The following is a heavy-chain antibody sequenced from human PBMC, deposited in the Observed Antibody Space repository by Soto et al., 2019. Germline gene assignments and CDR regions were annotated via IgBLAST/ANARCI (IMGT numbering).Heavy chain of an antibody. CDR2: IYYTGGS. D-gene: IGHD4-4*01. CDR3: ARMTPGDY. V-gene: IGHV4-61*01. Sequence: SETLSLTCTVSGDSVNSGNYYWSWIRQPPGKGLEWIGYIYYTGGSKYSPSLKSRVTMSIDTSKNQFSLRLSSVTAADTAVYYCARMTPGDYWGQGTLVTVSS. J-gene: IGHJ4*02. CDR1: GDSVNSGNYY.